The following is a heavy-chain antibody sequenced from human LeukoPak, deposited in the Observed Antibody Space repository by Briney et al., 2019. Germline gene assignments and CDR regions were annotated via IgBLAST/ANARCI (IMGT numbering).Heavy chain of an antibody. D-gene: IGHD3-10*01. CDR2: IYTSGST. CDR3: ARDVYDYYGSGSYPPNDY. Sequence: SETLSLTCTVSGGSISSYYWSWLRQPAGKGLEWIGRIYTSGSTNYNPSLKSRVTMSVDTSKNQFSLTLSSVTAADTAVYYCARDVYDYYGSGSYPPNDYWGQGTLVTVSS. V-gene: IGHV4-4*07. CDR1: GGSISSYY. J-gene: IGHJ4*02.